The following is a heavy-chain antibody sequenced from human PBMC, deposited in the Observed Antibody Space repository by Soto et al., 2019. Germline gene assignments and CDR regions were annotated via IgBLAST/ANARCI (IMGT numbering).Heavy chain of an antibody. CDR1: GGSFSEYY. J-gene: IGHJ4*02. CDR2: INHSGTT. CDR3: ARKPIYHFFAGYYSVDY. Sequence: QVQLRQWGAGLLKPSETLSLTCAVFGGSFSEYYWSWIRQPPGKGLEWIGEINHSGTTSYNPSLMRRLTISVDTSNNQFSLKLSSVTAADTAVYYCARKPIYHFFAGYYSVDYWGQGTLVTVSS. D-gene: IGHD3-9*01. V-gene: IGHV4-34*01.